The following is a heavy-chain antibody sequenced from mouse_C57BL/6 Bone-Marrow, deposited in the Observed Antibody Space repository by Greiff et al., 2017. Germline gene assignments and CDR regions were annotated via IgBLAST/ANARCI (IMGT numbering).Heavy chain of an antibody. CDR1: GFNIKDDY. Sequence: VQLQQSGAELVRPGASVKLSCTASGFNIKDDYIHWVKQRPEQGLEWIGWIDPEIGDTEYASKFQGKATITSDTSSNTAYLQLSSLTSEDPAVYYCSSFDGNYFDFGGQGTPLTVAS. CDR3: SSFDGNYFDF. J-gene: IGHJ2*01. D-gene: IGHD2-3*01. CDR2: IDPEIGDT. V-gene: IGHV14-4*01.